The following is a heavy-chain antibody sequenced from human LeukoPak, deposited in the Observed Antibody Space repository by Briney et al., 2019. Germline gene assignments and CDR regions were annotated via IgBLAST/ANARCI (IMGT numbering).Heavy chain of an antibody. D-gene: IGHD4-17*01. CDR2: ISAYNGNT. J-gene: IGHJ4*02. Sequence: ASVKVSCKASGYTFTSYAMNWVRRAPGQGLEWMGWISAYNGNTNYAQRLQGRVTMTTDTSTSTAYMELRSLRSDDTAVYYCARDRGYGDYNTQDLFVYWGQGTLVTVSS. V-gene: IGHV1-18*01. CDR3: ARDRGYGDYNTQDLFVY. CDR1: GYTFTSYA.